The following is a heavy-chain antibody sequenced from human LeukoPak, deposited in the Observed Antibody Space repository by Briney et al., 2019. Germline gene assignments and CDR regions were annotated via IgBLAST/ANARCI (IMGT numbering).Heavy chain of an antibody. D-gene: IGHD4-17*01. CDR2: IDPSDSYT. Sequence: GESLKISCKASGYRFTNYWISWVRQMPGKGLEWMGRIDPSDSYTKYSPSFEGHVTISVDKSISTAFLQWHSLKAPDSAMYYCATGASKVTTDFANYWGQGTQVAVSS. V-gene: IGHV5-10-1*01. CDR1: GYRFTNYW. CDR3: ATGASKVTTDFANY. J-gene: IGHJ4*02.